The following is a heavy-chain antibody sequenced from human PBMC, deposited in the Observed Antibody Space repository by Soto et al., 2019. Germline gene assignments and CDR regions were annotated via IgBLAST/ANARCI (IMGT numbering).Heavy chain of an antibody. CDR3: ARRGGSCHIWCNWFDP. CDR2: IIPIFGTA. Sequence: QVQLVQSGAEVKKPGSSVKVSCKASGGTFSSYAISWVRQAPGQGLEWMGGIIPIFGTANYAQKFQGRVTITADESTSTAYMELSSLRSEDTAVYNCARRGGSCHIWCNWFDPWGQGTLVTVSS. V-gene: IGHV1-69*01. J-gene: IGHJ5*02. CDR1: GGTFSSYA. D-gene: IGHD2-15*01.